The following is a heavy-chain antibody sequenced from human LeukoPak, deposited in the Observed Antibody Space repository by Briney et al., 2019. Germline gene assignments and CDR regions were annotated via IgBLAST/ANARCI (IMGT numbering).Heavy chain of an antibody. Sequence: ASETLSLTCTVSGGSISSYYWSWIRQPAGKGLEWIGRIYASGSTNYNPSLKSRVTMSVDTSKNQFSLKLSSVTAADTAVYYCARGRPGRDGYNYWRIVAFDIWGQGTMVTVSS. D-gene: IGHD5-24*01. J-gene: IGHJ3*02. V-gene: IGHV4-4*07. CDR1: GGSISSYY. CDR3: ARGRPGRDGYNYWRIVAFDI. CDR2: IYASGST.